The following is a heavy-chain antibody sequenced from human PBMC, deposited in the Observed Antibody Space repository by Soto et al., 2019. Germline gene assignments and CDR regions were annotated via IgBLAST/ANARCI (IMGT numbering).Heavy chain of an antibody. J-gene: IGHJ4*02. Sequence: PMRSLRLCCAASRFTFSSYGIHWFLQSPGKGLDWVAVISYDGSNKYYADSVKGPFTISRDNSKNTLYLKMNSLRAEDTAVYYCAKQHQEDIVVVPAVLYFDYWGQGTLVPVSS. CDR2: ISYDGSNK. CDR3: AKQHQEDIVVVPAVLYFDY. V-gene: IGHV3-30*18. D-gene: IGHD2-2*01. CDR1: RFTFSSYG.